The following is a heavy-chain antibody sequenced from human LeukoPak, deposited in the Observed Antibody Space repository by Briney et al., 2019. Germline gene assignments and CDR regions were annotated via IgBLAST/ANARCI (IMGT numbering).Heavy chain of an antibody. CDR2: IYTSGST. V-gene: IGHV4-61*02. CDR3: ARDGRFPPEVLPRYFDY. D-gene: IGHD1-26*01. Sequence: SETLSLTCTVSGGSISSGSYYWSWIRQPAGKGLEWIGRIYTSGSTNYNPSLKSRVTISVETSKNQFSLKLSSVTAADTTVYYCARDGRFPPEVLPRYFDYWGQGTLVTVSS. J-gene: IGHJ4*02. CDR1: GGSISSGSYY.